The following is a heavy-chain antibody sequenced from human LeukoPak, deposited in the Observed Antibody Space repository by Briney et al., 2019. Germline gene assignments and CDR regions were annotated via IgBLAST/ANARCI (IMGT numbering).Heavy chain of an antibody. Sequence: GRSLRLSCAASGFTFSSYAMHWVRQAPGKGLEWVAVISYDGSNKYYADSVKGRFTISRDNSKNTLYLQMNSLRAEDTAVYYCARDWDDSSGYCDYWGQGTLVTVSS. CDR2: ISYDGSNK. J-gene: IGHJ4*02. D-gene: IGHD3-22*01. CDR1: GFTFSSYA. V-gene: IGHV3-30-3*01. CDR3: ARDWDDSSGYCDY.